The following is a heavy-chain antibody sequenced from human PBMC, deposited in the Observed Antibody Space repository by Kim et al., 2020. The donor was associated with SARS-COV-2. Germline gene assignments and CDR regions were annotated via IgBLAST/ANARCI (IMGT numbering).Heavy chain of an antibody. CDR1: GYTFASYW. CDR2: IYPGDSDT. J-gene: IGHJ4*02. Sequence: GESLQISCQGSGYTFASYWIAWVRQMPGKGLECMGIIYPGDSDTRYRPSFQGQVTISVDKSTTTAYLQWSGLKASDTAMYYCARHRRVGATLSDYDFWGQGTLVTVSS. V-gene: IGHV5-51*01. CDR3: ARHRRVGATLSDYDF. D-gene: IGHD1-26*01.